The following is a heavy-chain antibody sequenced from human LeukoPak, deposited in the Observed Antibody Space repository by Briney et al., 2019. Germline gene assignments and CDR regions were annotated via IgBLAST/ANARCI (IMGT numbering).Heavy chain of an antibody. CDR2: IYYSGST. CDR1: GGSISSYY. D-gene: IGHD4-17*01. V-gene: IGHV4-59*08. Sequence: SETLSLTCTVSGGSISSYYWSWIRQPPGNGLEWIGYIYYSGSTNYNPSLKSRVTISVDTSKNQFSLKLSSVTAADTAVYYCATNIHDYGDYLFDYWGQGTLVTVSS. J-gene: IGHJ4*02. CDR3: ATNIHDYGDYLFDY.